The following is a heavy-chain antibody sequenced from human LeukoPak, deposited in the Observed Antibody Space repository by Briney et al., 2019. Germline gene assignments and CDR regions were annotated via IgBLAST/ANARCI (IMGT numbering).Heavy chain of an antibody. D-gene: IGHD3-9*01. V-gene: IGHV3-21*01. CDR1: TFILREYS. J-gene: IGHJ4*02. CDR3: ARDLRGPRTLASDDWD. CDR2: LSSDASYI. Sequence: GGSLRLSCATSTFILREYSMSWVRQAPGKGLEWVSTLSSDASYIFYSDSVKGRFTISRDNDRNTLYLQMNSLRLEDTGVYFCARDLRGPRTLASDDWDWGQGTSVTVSS.